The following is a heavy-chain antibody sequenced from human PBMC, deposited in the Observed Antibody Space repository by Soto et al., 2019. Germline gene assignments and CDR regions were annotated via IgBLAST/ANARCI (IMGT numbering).Heavy chain of an antibody. D-gene: IGHD1-26*01. CDR2: INHSGST. Sequence: SETLSLTCAVYGGSFSGYYWSWIRQPPGKGLEWIGEINHSGSTNYNPSLKSRVTISVDTSKNQFSLKLSSVTAADTAGYYWARWGGGGGSYYLLYYYGMDVWGQGTTVTVSS. V-gene: IGHV4-34*01. CDR1: GGSFSGYY. J-gene: IGHJ6*02. CDR3: ARWGGGGGSYYLLYYYGMDV.